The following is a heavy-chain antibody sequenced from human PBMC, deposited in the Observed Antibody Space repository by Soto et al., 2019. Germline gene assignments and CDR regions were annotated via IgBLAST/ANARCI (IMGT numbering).Heavy chain of an antibody. CDR2: IHHGGST. Sequence: QVQLQESGPGLVKPSGTLSLTCAVSGDSISSSNWWRWVRQPPGKGLEWIGEIHHGGSTNYNPSLKSRVTISVDESKNQFTLKLSSVTAADAAMYSGARTVYWNDGLNFDYWGQGTLVTVSS. V-gene: IGHV4-4*02. J-gene: IGHJ4*02. CDR1: GDSISSSNW. CDR3: ARTVYWNDGLNFDY. D-gene: IGHD1-1*01.